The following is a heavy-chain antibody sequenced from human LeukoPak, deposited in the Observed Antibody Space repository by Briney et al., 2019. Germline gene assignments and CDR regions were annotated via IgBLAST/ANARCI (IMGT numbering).Heavy chain of an antibody. CDR2: IAGSSGYI. J-gene: IGHJ4*02. D-gene: IGHD4-17*01. CDR1: GFTFSSYT. V-gene: IGHV3-21*01. CDR3: AKDRQTTKYYFDY. Sequence: PGGSLRLSCAASGFTFSSYTMNWVRQAPGKGLEWVSSIAGSSGYISYADSVKGRFTISRDNAKNTLYLQMNSLRAEDTAVYYCAKDRQTTKYYFDYWGQGTLVTVSS.